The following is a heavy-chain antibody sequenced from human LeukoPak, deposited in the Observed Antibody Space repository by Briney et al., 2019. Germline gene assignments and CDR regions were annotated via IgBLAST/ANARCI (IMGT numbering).Heavy chain of an antibody. Sequence: GGSLRLSCAASGFTFSSYAMSWVRQAPGKGLEWVSAISSLGGNTHYADSVKGRFTISRDNSKNTLYLQMNSLRAEDTAVYYCAKASSGSFYVYWGQGTLVTVSS. CDR1: GFTFSSYA. V-gene: IGHV3-23*01. J-gene: IGHJ4*02. CDR2: ISSLGGNT. CDR3: AKASSGSFYVY. D-gene: IGHD1-26*01.